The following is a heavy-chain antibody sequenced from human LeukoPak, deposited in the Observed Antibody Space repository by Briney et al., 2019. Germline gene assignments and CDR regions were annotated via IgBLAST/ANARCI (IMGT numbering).Heavy chain of an antibody. V-gene: IGHV1-3*01. J-gene: IGHJ5*02. D-gene: IGHD6-13*01. CDR3: ARDIDRVFNWFDP. Sequence: ASVKVSCKASGYIFTSYAMHWVRQAPGQRLEWMGWINAGNGNTKYSQKFQGRVTITRDTSASTVYMELSSLRSEDTAVYYCARDIDRVFNWFDPWGQGTLATVSS. CDR2: INAGNGNT. CDR1: GYIFTSYA.